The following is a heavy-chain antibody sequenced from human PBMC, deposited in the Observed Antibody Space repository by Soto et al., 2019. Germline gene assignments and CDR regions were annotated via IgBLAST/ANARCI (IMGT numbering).Heavy chain of an antibody. J-gene: IGHJ3*02. CDR1: GFTFDDYA. Sequence: EVQLVESGGGLAQPGRSLRLSCAASGFTFDDYAMYWVRHAPGKGLEWVSGIGWNNDKIGYADSVKGRFTISRDNAKSSLYLQMTSLRAEDTALYYCAKDQRGYGGDDAFDIWGQGTMVIVSP. D-gene: IGHD5-12*01. V-gene: IGHV3-9*01. CDR2: IGWNNDKI. CDR3: AKDQRGYGGDDAFDI.